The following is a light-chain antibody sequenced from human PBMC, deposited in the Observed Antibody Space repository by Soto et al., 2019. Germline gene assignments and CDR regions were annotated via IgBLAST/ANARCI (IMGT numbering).Light chain of an antibody. V-gene: IGKV3-20*01. CDR2: GAS. CDR3: QQYDRSPLIT. CDR1: QTVNSNY. J-gene: IGKJ4*01. Sequence: MVLTQSPGTLSLSPGERATLSCRARQTVNSNYLAWYQQRAGQAPRLLSYGASTRAADIPDRFSGSGSGTDCTLTISRLEPEDFAVYYCQQYDRSPLITFGGGTKVEIK.